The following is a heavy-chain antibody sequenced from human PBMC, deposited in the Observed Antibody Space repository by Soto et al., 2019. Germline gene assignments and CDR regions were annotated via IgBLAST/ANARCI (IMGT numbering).Heavy chain of an antibody. D-gene: IGHD4-17*01. V-gene: IGHV3-33*08. Sequence: QVQLVESGGGVVQPGRSLRLSCAASGFTFSSYGMHWVRQAPGKGLEWVAVIWYDGSNTYYADSVKGRFTISRDNSKNTLYLEMSSVRTEDTAVYYCAREMGGTVMSYYYGMDVCGQGTPVT. CDR2: IWYDGSNT. J-gene: IGHJ6*02. CDR1: GFTFSSYG. CDR3: AREMGGTVMSYYYGMDV.